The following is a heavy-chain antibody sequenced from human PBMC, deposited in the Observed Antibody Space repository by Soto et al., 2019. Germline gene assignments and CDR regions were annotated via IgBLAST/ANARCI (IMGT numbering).Heavy chain of an antibody. CDR1: GFTFSIYA. V-gene: IGHV3-30-3*01. Sequence: QVQLVGSGGGVVQPGTSLRLSCAASGFTFSIYAMHWVRQAPEKGLEWVAVISSAGTNKNHADSVRGRFSISRDNSNNMLQLKMDNMRVDDTAVYYCVRSNSEAGWGQFDYWGQGTLVTVSS. J-gene: IGHJ4*02. CDR3: VRSNSEAGWGQFDY. D-gene: IGHD3-16*01. CDR2: ISSAGTNK.